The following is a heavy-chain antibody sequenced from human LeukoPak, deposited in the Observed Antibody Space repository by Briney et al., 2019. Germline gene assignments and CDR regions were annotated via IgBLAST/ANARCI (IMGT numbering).Heavy chain of an antibody. CDR3: ARASPLEYSSSFHYYYYMDV. Sequence: SETLSLTCTVSGGSISSYYWSWIRQPPGKGLEWIGYIYYSGSTNYNPSLKSRVTISVDTSKNQFSLKLSSVTAADTAVYYCARASPLEYSSSFHYYYYMDVWGKGTTVTVSS. D-gene: IGHD6-6*01. CDR1: GGSISSYY. CDR2: IYYSGST. J-gene: IGHJ6*03. V-gene: IGHV4-59*01.